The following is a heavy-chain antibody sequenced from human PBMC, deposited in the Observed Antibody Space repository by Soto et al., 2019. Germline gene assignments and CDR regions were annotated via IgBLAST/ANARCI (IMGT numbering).Heavy chain of an antibody. CDR1: GFTFSSYA. D-gene: IGHD2-2*01. V-gene: IGHV3-23*01. Sequence: GGSLRLSCAASGFTFSSYAMSWVRQAPGKGLEWVSAISGSGGSTYYADSVKGRFTISRDNSKNTLYLQMNSLRAEDTAVYYCAKLEGETDCSSTSCPWYYYYMDVWGKGTTVTVSS. J-gene: IGHJ6*03. CDR2: ISGSGGST. CDR3: AKLEGETDCSSTSCPWYYYYMDV.